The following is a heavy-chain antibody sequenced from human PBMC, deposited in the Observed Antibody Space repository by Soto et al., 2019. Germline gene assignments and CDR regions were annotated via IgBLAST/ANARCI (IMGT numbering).Heavy chain of an antibody. Sequence: ASVKVSCKPSGYIFTSYLIYWVRQAPGQRLEWMGWINTGNGDTKYSQKFQGRVTITRDTSASTAYMELSSLTSEDTAVYYCASGNCGYICYHDYWGQGTLVTVSS. J-gene: IGHJ4*02. D-gene: IGHD5-12*01. CDR1: GYIFTSYL. CDR2: INTGNGDT. V-gene: IGHV1-3*04. CDR3: ASGNCGYICYHDY.